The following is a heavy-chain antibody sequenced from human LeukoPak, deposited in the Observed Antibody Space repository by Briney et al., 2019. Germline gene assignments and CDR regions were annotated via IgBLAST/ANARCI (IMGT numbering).Heavy chain of an antibody. Sequence: PGGSLRLSCAASGFTFSDYYMSWIRQAPGKGLEWVSYISSSGSTIYYAASVKGRFTISRDNARYSLYLQMNSLRDEDTAVYYCARGPGYGHYFDYWGQGALVTVSS. D-gene: IGHD5-12*01. V-gene: IGHV3-11*04. J-gene: IGHJ4*02. CDR1: GFTFSDYY. CDR2: ISSSGSTI. CDR3: ARGPGYGHYFDY.